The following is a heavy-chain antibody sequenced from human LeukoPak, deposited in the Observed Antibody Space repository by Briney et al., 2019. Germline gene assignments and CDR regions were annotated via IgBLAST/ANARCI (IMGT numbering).Heavy chain of an antibody. CDR2: IFGSGGSA. Sequence: PGGSLRLSCAASGFTFNSYAMYWVRQAPGKGLEWVSGIFGSGGSAHYADSVKGRFTISRDNSKNTVYLQMDSLRVEDTAVYYCAKEHGAAAGTAFDYWGQGTLVTVSS. J-gene: IGHJ4*02. CDR1: GFTFNSYA. V-gene: IGHV3-23*01. D-gene: IGHD6-13*01. CDR3: AKEHGAAAGTAFDY.